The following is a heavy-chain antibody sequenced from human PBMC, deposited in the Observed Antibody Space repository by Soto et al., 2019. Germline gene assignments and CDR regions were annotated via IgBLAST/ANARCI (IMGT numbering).Heavy chain of an antibody. J-gene: IGHJ4*02. V-gene: IGHV3-48*03. Sequence: EVQLVESGGGLVQPGGSLRLSCAASGFSFSAHDLNWVRQAPGKGLEWISYMDPSGNTMHYADSVKVRFTISRDNAKNSLYLQMNSLRAEDTAVDYGASAPPGLAAFDYWGQGTLVTVSS. CDR3: ASAPPGLAAFDY. CDR1: GFSFSAHD. D-gene: IGHD6-13*01. CDR2: MDPSGNTM.